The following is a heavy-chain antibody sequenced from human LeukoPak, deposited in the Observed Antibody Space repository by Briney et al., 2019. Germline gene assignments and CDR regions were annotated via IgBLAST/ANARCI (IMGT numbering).Heavy chain of an antibody. Sequence: GASVKVSCKTSGYTFTSFSITWVRQAPGQGLEWMGWISAYNGDTKYAQNLQGRVTMTTDPSTSTAYMELSSLRSEDTAVYYCARLDDYWGQGTLVTVSS. CDR3: ARLDDY. CDR1: GYTFTSFS. J-gene: IGHJ4*02. D-gene: IGHD1-1*01. CDR2: ISAYNGDT. V-gene: IGHV1-18*01.